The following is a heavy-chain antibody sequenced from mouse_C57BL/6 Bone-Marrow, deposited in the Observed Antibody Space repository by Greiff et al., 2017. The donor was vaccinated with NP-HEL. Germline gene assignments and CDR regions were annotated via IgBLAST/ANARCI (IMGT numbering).Heavy chain of an antibody. CDR1: GYTFTSYW. CDR2: IHPSDSDT. V-gene: IGHV1-74*01. CDR3: ANSPLYYYDDDYYAMDY. D-gene: IGHD2-4*01. Sequence: QVQLQQPGAELVKPGASVKVSCKASGYTFTSYWMHWVKQRPGQGLEWIGRIHPSDSDTNYNQKFKGKATLTVDKSSSTAYMQLRSLTSEDSAVYYCANSPLYYYDDDYYAMDYWGQGTSVTVSS. J-gene: IGHJ4*01.